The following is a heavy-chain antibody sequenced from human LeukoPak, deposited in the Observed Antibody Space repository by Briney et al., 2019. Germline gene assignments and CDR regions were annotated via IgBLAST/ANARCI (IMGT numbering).Heavy chain of an antibody. J-gene: IGHJ4*02. V-gene: IGHV3-30*18. CDR2: ISYDGSNK. D-gene: IGHD3-9*01. Sequence: GGSLRLSCAASGFTFGSYGMHWVRQAPGKGLEWVAVISYDGSNKYYADSVKGRFTISRDNSKNTLYLQMNSLRAEDTAVYYCAKDGGYDILTGYPNYWGQGTLVTVSS. CDR1: GFTFGSYG. CDR3: AKDGGYDILTGYPNY.